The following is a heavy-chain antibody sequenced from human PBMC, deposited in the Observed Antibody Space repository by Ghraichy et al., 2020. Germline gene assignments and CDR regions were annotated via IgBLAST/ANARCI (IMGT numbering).Heavy chain of an antibody. J-gene: IGHJ5*02. CDR3: VRDLGSCVAGSCHGP. V-gene: IGHV3-64D*08. Sequence: GGSLRLSCSVSGFAFSEFPMHWVRQAPGKGFEFISSIMTHGGSMYYSDSVKGRFTVSRDNSKSILYLQMDRLRPEDTAVYYCVRDLGSCVAGSCHGPWGQGTLVTVSS. CDR1: GFAFSEFP. CDR2: IMTHGGSM. D-gene: IGHD3-10*01.